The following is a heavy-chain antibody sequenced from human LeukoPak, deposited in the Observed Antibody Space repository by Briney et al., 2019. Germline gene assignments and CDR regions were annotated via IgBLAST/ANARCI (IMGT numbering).Heavy chain of an antibody. CDR1: GFTSSSYW. D-gene: IGHD3-10*01. J-gene: IGHJ4*02. CDR2: IKQDGSEK. CDR3: ARDDGAAGY. Sequence: GGSLRLSCAVSGFTSSSYWMSWVRQAPGKGLEWVANIKQDGSEKYYVDSVKGRFTISRDNAKSSLYLQMNSLRAEDTAVYYCARDDGAAGYWGQGTLVTVSS. V-gene: IGHV3-7*01.